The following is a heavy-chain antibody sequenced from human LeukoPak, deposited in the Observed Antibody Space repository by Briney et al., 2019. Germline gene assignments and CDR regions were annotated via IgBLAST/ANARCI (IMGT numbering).Heavy chain of an antibody. CDR3: ARRARYGAGNWYFDL. J-gene: IGHJ2*01. CDR2: IKQDGSEK. Sequence: GGSLRLSCAASGFTFSSYWMSWVRQAPGKGLEWVANIKQDGSEKYYVDSVKGGFTISRDNAKNSLYLQMNSLRAEDTAVYYCARRARYGAGNWYFDLWGRGTLVTVSS. CDR1: GFTFSSYW. V-gene: IGHV3-7*01. D-gene: IGHD1-14*01.